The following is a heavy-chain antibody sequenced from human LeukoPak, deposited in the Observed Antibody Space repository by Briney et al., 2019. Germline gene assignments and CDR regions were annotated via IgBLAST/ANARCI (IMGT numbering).Heavy chain of an antibody. CDR3: ARGVFNGYYSSTFDS. J-gene: IGHJ4*02. V-gene: IGHV4-39*07. CDR2: IYYSGST. D-gene: IGHD3-22*01. CDR1: GGSISSSSYD. Sequence: SETLSLTCTVSGGSISSSSYDWGWIRQPPGKGLEWIGSIYYSGSTYYNPSLKSRVTISVDTSKNQFSLKLSSVTAADTAVYYCARGVFNGYYSSTFDSWGQGTLVTVSS.